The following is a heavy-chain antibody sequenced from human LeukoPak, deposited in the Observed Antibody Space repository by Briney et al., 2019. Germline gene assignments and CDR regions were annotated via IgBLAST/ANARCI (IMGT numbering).Heavy chain of an antibody. CDR1: GGTFSSYA. CDR3: ARNGPPCSSTSCYTMSYYYYYMDV. J-gene: IGHJ6*03. Sequence: ASVKVSCKASGGTFSSYAISWVRQAPGQGLESMGGIIPIFGTANYAQKFQGRVTITTDESTSTAYMELSSLRSEDTAVYYCARNGPPCSSTSCYTMSYYYYYMDVLGKGTTVTVSS. D-gene: IGHD2-2*02. V-gene: IGHV1-69*05. CDR2: IIPIFGTA.